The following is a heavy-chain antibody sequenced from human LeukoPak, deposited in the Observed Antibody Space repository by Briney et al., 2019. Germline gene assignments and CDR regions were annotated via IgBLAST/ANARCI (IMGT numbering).Heavy chain of an antibody. CDR1: GFTFSTHS. CDR3: AKGYSFGCCNYYYMDA. D-gene: IGHD5-18*01. V-gene: IGHV3-21*04. Sequence: GGSLRLSCAASGFTFSTHSMNWVRQAPGKGLEWVSAIKGRFTISRDNAKNSLFLQMNSLRAEDTAVYYCAKGYSFGCCNYYYMDAWGKGTTVTVSS. CDR2: I. J-gene: IGHJ6*03.